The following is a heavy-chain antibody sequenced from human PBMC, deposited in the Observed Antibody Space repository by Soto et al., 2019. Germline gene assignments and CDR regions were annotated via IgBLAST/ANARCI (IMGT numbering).Heavy chain of an antibody. V-gene: IGHV1-69*01. D-gene: IGHD2-15*01. J-gene: IGHJ6*02. CDR1: GGTFSSYA. CDR3: ARELVVVVAATPNYYYYYGMDV. Sequence: QVQLVQSGAEVKKPGSSVKVSCKASGGTFSSYAISWVRQAPGQGLEWMGGIIPIFGTANYAQKFQGRVTITADESTSTAYMELSSLRSEDTAVYYCARELVVVVAATPNYYYYYGMDVWGQGTTVTVSS. CDR2: IIPIFGTA.